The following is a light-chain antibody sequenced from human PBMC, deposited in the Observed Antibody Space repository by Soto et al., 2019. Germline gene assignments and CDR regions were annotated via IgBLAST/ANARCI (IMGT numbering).Light chain of an antibody. J-gene: IGKJ1*01. CDR2: LGS. V-gene: IGKV2-28*01. CDR3: MQALQTPRT. CDR1: QSLLHRNGYNY. Sequence: DIVMTQSPLSLPVTPGEPASISCRSSQSLLHRNGYNYLDWYLQKPGQSPQLLIYLGSNRAPGVPDRFSGSGSGTYFILKISRVEAEDVGVYYCMQALQTPRTFGQGTKVEIK.